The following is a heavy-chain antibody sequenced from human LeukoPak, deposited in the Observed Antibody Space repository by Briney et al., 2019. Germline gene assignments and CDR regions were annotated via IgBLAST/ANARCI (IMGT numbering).Heavy chain of an antibody. Sequence: PSETLSLTCTVSDGSISDYYWTWMRQSPGTGLEWIGCIYYSGSTNYSPSLKSRVTISVDTSNNHFSLRLSSVTVADTAVYYCARANADLTVRGLIDYYYYMDVWGKGTTVTVSS. V-gene: IGHV4-59*01. D-gene: IGHD3-16*02. J-gene: IGHJ6*03. CDR3: ARANADLTVRGLIDYYYYMDV. CDR2: IYYSGST. CDR1: DGSISDYY.